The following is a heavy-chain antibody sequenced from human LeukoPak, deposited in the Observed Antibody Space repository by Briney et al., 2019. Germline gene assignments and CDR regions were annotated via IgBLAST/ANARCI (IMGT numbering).Heavy chain of an antibody. CDR2: INHSGST. Sequence: SETLSLTCAVYGGSFSGYYWSWIRQPPGKGVEWIGEINHSGSTNYNPSLKSRVTISVDTYKNQFSLKLSSVTAADTAVYYCAMDFSSGYSYDAFDIWGQGTMVTVSS. CDR3: AMDFSSGYSYDAFDI. V-gene: IGHV4-34*01. CDR1: GGSFSGYY. D-gene: IGHD3-22*01. J-gene: IGHJ3*02.